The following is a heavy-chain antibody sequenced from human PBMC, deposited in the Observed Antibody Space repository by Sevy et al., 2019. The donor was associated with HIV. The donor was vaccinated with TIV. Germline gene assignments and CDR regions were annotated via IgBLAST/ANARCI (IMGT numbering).Heavy chain of an antibody. D-gene: IGHD3-22*01. CDR2: IKQDGSEK. CDR1: GFTFSSYW. Sequence: GGSLRFSCAASGFTFSSYWMSWVRQAPGKGLEWVANIKQDGSEKYYVDSVKGRFTISRDNAKSSLYLQMNSLRAEDTAVYYCARVRRRFDSSGYWIDIWGQGTMVTVSS. J-gene: IGHJ3*02. CDR3: ARVRRRFDSSGYWIDI. V-gene: IGHV3-7*01.